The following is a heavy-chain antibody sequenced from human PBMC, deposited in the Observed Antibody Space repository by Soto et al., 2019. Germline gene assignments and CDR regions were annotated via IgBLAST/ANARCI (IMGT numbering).Heavy chain of an antibody. J-gene: IGHJ4*02. V-gene: IGHV3-23*01. CDR2: ISGNDGNT. CDR1: GFTFSSSV. Sequence: GGSRRLSWAASGFTFSSSVMSWVRQAPGRGLEWVSTISGNDGNTYYADSVKGRFTISRDNSKNTLYLQMNSLSAEDTALYYCAKDRFSLTAAAGSLAYWGQGTLVTVSS. CDR3: AKDRFSLTAAAGSLAY. D-gene: IGHD6-13*01.